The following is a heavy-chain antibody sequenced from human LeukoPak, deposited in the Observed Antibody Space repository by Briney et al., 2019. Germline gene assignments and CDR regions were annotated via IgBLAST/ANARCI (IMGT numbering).Heavy chain of an antibody. Sequence: ASVKVSCKASGYTFTSYDINWVRQATGQGLEWMGGMNPNSGNTGHAQKFQGRVTMTRNTSISTAYMELSSLRSEDTAVYYCARGYCSSTSCYIGAYNWFDPWGQGTLVTVSS. D-gene: IGHD2-2*02. J-gene: IGHJ5*02. CDR1: GYTFTSYD. CDR2: MNPNSGNT. CDR3: ARGYCSSTSCYIGAYNWFDP. V-gene: IGHV1-8*01.